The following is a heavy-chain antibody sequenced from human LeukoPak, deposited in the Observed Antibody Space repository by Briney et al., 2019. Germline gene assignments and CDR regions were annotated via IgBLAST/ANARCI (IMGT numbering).Heavy chain of an antibody. Sequence: ASVKVSCTASGYTFTSYEINWVRQATGQGLEWMGWMNPDSGNTGYAQQFQGRVTMTRNTSISTAYMELSSLRSEDTAVYYCARGQIVYSFDRSGYFDYWGQGNLVTVSS. J-gene: IGHJ4*02. V-gene: IGHV1-8*01. D-gene: IGHD3-22*01. CDR3: ARGQIVYSFDRSGYFDY. CDR1: GYTFTSYE. CDR2: MNPDSGNT.